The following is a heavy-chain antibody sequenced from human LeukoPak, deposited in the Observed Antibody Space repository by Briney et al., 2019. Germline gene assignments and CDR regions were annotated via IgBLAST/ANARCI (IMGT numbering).Heavy chain of an antibody. Sequence: GGSLRLSCAASGFTFSSYGMHWVRQAPGKGLEWVAFIRYDGSNKYYADSVKGRFTISRDNSKNTLYLQMDSLRAEDTAVYYCARDSGYSYGTDYWGQGTLVTVSS. CDR3: ARDSGYSYGTDY. CDR2: IRYDGSNK. V-gene: IGHV3-30*02. D-gene: IGHD5-18*01. J-gene: IGHJ4*02. CDR1: GFTFSSYG.